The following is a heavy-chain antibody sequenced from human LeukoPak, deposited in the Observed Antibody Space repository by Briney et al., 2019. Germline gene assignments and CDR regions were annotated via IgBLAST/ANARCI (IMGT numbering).Heavy chain of an antibody. J-gene: IGHJ4*02. V-gene: IGHV3-23*01. CDR3: AKEAGSGYSSGWYEFDY. Sequence: PGGSLRLSCAASGCTFSSYAMSWVRQAPGKGLEWVSAISGSGGSTYYADSVKGRFTISRDNSKNTLYLQMNSLRAEDTAVYYCAKEAGSGYSSGWYEFDYWGQGTLVTVSS. CDR1: GCTFSSYA. D-gene: IGHD6-19*01. CDR2: ISGSGGST.